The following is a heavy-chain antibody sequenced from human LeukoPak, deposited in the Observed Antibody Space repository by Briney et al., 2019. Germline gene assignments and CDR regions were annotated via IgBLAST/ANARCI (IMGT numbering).Heavy chain of an antibody. CDR3: AKALLWFGEYPRDFDY. D-gene: IGHD3-10*01. J-gene: IGHJ4*02. CDR1: GFTFSSYA. Sequence: GGSLRLSCAASGFTFSSYAMSWVRQAPGKGLEWVSAISGSGGITYYADSVKGRFTISRDNSKNTLYLQMNSLRAEDTAVYYCAKALLWFGEYPRDFDYWGQGTLVTVSS. CDR2: ISGSGGIT. V-gene: IGHV3-23*01.